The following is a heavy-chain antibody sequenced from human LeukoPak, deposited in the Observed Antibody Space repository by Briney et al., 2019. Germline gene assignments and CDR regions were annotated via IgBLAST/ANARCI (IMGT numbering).Heavy chain of an antibody. D-gene: IGHD4-17*01. V-gene: IGHV4-39*01. CDR1: GDSISTSNSY. J-gene: IGHJ4*02. CDR3: ARGGEPTTVTTYFDY. Sequence: SETLSLTCTVSGDSISTSNSYWGWIRQPPGKGLEWIGSIYYSGNTYYNASLKSRVTISVDTSKNQFSLKLTSVTAADTAVYYCARGGEPTTVTTYFDYWGQGTLVTVSS. CDR2: IYYSGNT.